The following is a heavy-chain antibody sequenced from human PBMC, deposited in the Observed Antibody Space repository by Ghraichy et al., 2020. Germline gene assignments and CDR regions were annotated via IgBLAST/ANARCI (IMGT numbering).Heavy chain of an antibody. CDR1: GFTLANFN. CDR3: AAAGVDH. Sequence: LNISCEASGFTLANFNFNWIRQAPGKGLEWVSSISATGVNIFYADSVKGRFIISRDNVNHSLYLQMYSLRAEDTAVYYCAAAGVDHWGQGTLVTVSS. V-gene: IGHV3-21*06. J-gene: IGHJ4*02. D-gene: IGHD6-13*01. CDR2: ISATGVNI.